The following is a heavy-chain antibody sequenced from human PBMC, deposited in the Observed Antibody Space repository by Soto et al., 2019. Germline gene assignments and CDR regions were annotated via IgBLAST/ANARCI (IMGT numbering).Heavy chain of an antibody. Sequence: ASVKVSCKASGYTFTSYGISWVRQAPGQGLEWMGWMNPNSGNTGYAQKFQGRVTMTRNTSISTAYMELSSLRSEDTAVYYCARSYYDFWSGVNWFDPWGQGTLVTVS. CDR1: GYTFTSYG. V-gene: IGHV1-8*02. J-gene: IGHJ5*02. CDR2: MNPNSGNT. D-gene: IGHD3-3*01. CDR3: ARSYYDFWSGVNWFDP.